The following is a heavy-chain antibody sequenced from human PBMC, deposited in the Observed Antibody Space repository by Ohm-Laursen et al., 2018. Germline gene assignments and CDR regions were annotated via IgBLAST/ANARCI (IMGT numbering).Heavy chain of an antibody. V-gene: IGHV4-4*07. D-gene: IGHD3-22*01. CDR1: GGSISSYY. Sequence: GTLSLTCTVSGGSISSYYCSWIRQPAGKGLEWIGRIYTSGSTNYNPSLKSRVTMSVDTSKNQFSLKPSSVTAADTAVYYCARDSPMKGTADYWGQGTLVTVSS. J-gene: IGHJ4*02. CDR3: ARDSPMKGTADY. CDR2: IYTSGST.